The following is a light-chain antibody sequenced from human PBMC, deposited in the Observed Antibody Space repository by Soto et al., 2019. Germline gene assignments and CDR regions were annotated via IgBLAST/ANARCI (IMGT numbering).Light chain of an antibody. CDR3: QQYNNWPIT. J-gene: IGKJ5*01. Sequence: EIVRTQSPATLSVSPGERATLSCRASQNILSNLAWYQQKPGQAPRLLIYGASTRATGIPARSSGSGSGTEFTLTISSLQSEDFEIYYCQQYNNWPITFGQGTRLEIK. CDR2: GAS. CDR1: QNILSN. V-gene: IGKV3-15*01.